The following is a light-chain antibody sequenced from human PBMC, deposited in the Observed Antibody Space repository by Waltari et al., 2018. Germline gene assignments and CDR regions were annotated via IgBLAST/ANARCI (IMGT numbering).Light chain of an antibody. J-gene: IGKJ4*01. CDR1: QSVLYSSNNDRNY. Sequence: DIVMTQSPDSLAVSLGVRATINCKSSQSVLYSSNNDRNYLAWYQQKPGQPPKLLFYWASTRESGVPDRFRGSGSETDFTLTISSLQAEDVAVYFCQQYYSTPLTFGGGTKVEIK. CDR2: WAS. V-gene: IGKV4-1*01. CDR3: QQYYSTPLT.